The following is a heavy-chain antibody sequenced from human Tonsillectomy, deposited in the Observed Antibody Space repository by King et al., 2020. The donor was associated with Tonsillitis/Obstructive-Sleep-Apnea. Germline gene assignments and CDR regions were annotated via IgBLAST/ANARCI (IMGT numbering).Heavy chain of an antibody. CDR3: TTDQGYSGWLGWFDP. Sequence: QLVQSGGGLVKPGGSLRLSCAASGFTFSNAWLNWVRQAPGKGLEWVGRIKSKTDGGTRDYAAPVKGRFTISRDDSKNTLYLQMNSLKTEDTAVYYCTTDQGYSGWLGWFDPWGQGTLVTVSS. CDR2: IKSKTDGGTR. J-gene: IGHJ5*02. D-gene: IGHD6-19*01. CDR1: GFTFSNAW. V-gene: IGHV3-15*07.